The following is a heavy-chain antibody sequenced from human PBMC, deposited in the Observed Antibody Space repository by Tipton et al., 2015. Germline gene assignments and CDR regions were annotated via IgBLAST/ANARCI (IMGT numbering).Heavy chain of an antibody. D-gene: IGHD6-13*01. CDR1: GFAFSSYW. V-gene: IGHV3-7*01. J-gene: IGHJ4*02. CDR2: TNKDGSEK. Sequence: SLRLSCAASGFAFSSYWMSWVRQAPGKGLEWVGKTNKDGSEKYFVDSVRGRFTISRDNAKNSLYLEMNSLRAEDTAVYYCARDAPGTTFDYWGQGTLVTVSS. CDR3: ARDAPGTTFDY.